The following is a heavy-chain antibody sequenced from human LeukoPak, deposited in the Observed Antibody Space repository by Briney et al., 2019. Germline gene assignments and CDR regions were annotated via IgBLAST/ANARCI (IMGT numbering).Heavy chain of an antibody. CDR3: AREGYCSGGSCNVAFDI. J-gene: IGHJ3*02. V-gene: IGHV1-2*02. CDR1: GDTCTGYY. Sequence: ASVKGSCKASGDTCTGYYMHWVRQAPGQGLDWMGWINPNSGGTNYAQKFQGRVTMTSDTSISTAYMELSRLRSDDTAVYYCAREGYCSGGSCNVAFDIWGQGTMVTVS. D-gene: IGHD2-15*01. CDR2: INPNSGGT.